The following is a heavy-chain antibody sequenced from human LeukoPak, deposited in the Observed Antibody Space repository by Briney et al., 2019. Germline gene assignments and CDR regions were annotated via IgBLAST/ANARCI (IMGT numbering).Heavy chain of an antibody. V-gene: IGHV1-69*06. D-gene: IGHD1-20*01. CDR1: GGTFSSYA. J-gene: IGHJ6*03. CDR2: IIPIFGTA. CDR3: ALTGTTTYYYYYMDV. Sequence: SVKVSCKASGGTFSSYAISWVRQAPGQGLEWMGGIIPIFGTANCAQKFQGRVTITADKSTSTAYMELSSLRSEDTAVYYCALTGTTTYYYYYMDVWGKGTTVTVSS.